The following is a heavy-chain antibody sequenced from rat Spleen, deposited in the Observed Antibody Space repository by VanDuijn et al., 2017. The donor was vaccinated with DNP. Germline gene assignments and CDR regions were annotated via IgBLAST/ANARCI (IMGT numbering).Heavy chain of an antibody. CDR2: ISSGGST. Sequence: QVQLKESGPGLVQPSQTLSLTCTVSGPSLTDYRVHWVRQPPGKVLEWIAAISSGGSTYYNSVLKSRLSISRDTPKSQVFLKMNSLQTEDTAIYFCTRDWSRGPLAYWGQGTLVTVSS. V-gene: IGHV2-19*01. J-gene: IGHJ3*01. CDR1: GPSLTDYR. D-gene: IGHD4-3*01. CDR3: TRDWSRGPLAY.